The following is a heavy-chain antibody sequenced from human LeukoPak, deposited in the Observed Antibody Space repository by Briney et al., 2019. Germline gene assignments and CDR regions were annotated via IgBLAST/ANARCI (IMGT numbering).Heavy chain of an antibody. CDR1: GFTFSSYW. CDR3: AATKGSGSYLAFEI. CDR2: INSDGSST. Sequence: GGSLRLSCAASGFTFSSYWMHWVRQAPGKGLVWVSRINSDGSSTSYADSVKGRFTISRDNAKNTLYLQMNGLRAEDTAVYYCAATKGSGSYLAFEIWGQGTMVTVSS. J-gene: IGHJ3*02. D-gene: IGHD3-10*01. V-gene: IGHV3-74*01.